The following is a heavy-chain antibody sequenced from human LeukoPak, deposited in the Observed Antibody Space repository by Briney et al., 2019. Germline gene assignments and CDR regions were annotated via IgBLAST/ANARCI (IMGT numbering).Heavy chain of an antibody. D-gene: IGHD6-6*01. Sequence: ASVKVSCKASGYTFSGYYLHWVRQAPGQELEWMGWIHPDSAATNYAQKFQGRVTMTRDTSISTAYMELSRLRSDDTAVYYCARESPSDYYYYYMDVWGKGTTVTVSS. J-gene: IGHJ6*03. V-gene: IGHV1-2*02. CDR2: IHPDSAAT. CDR1: GYTFSGYY. CDR3: ARESPSDYYYYYMDV.